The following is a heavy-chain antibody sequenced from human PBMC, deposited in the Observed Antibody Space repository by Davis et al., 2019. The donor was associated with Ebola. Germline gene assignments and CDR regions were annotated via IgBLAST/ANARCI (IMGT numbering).Heavy chain of an antibody. D-gene: IGHD2-15*01. CDR2: INPNTGGT. Sequence: AASVKVSCKTSGYTFTAYFIHWVRRAPGEGLEWMGWINPNTGGTNSAQKFQGRVTMTRATSMTTAYMELNGLRSDDTAVYYCARAVPATQNLDNWGQGTLVTVSS. CDR1: GYTFTAYF. V-gene: IGHV1-2*02. CDR3: ARAVPATQNLDN. J-gene: IGHJ4*02.